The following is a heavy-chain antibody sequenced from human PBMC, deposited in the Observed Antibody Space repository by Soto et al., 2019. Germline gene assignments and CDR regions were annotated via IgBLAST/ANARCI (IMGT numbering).Heavy chain of an antibody. CDR3: TRDQVVSYDSWFDP. Sequence: EVQVVESGGGLVQPGGSLRLSCSFTFSMYSMSWVRQAPGKGLEWVASISSGGSYIKYADSVKGRFTISRDNAKNSVSLQMNSLRVDDTAVYFCTRDQVVSYDSWFDPWGQGTLVTVSS. CDR2: ISSGGSYI. D-gene: IGHD1-26*01. J-gene: IGHJ5*02. CDR1: FTFSMYS. V-gene: IGHV3-21*01.